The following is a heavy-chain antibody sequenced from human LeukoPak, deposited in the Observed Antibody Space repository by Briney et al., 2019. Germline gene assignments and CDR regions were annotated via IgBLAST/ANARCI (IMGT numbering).Heavy chain of an antibody. D-gene: IGHD3-3*01. Sequence: GGSLRLSCVASGFRFGSFCMSWVRQAPGKGLEWVANINQDGSEKYYVDSVKGRLTISRDNAKNSLHLQMNSLRSEDTAVNDCARIGSFDLRWLNPWGQGTLVTVSS. CDR1: GFRFGSFC. CDR2: INQDGSEK. V-gene: IGHV3-7*01. CDR3: ARIGSFDLRWLNP. J-gene: IGHJ5*02.